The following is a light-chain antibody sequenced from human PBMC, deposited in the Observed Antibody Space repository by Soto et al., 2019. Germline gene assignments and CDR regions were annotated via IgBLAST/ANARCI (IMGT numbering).Light chain of an antibody. J-gene: IGLJ2*01. Sequence: QSALTQPPSVSGSPGQSVTNSCTGTSSDVGSYNRVSWYQQPPGTAPKLMIYEVSNRPSAVPDRFSGSKSGNTASLTISGLQAEDEADYYCSSYTNSISVVFGGGTKLTVL. CDR1: SSDVGSYNR. CDR2: EVS. CDR3: SSYTNSISVV. V-gene: IGLV2-18*02.